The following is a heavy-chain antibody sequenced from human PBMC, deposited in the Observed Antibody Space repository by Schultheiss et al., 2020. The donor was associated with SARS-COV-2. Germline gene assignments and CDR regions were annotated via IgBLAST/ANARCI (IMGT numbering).Heavy chain of an antibody. CDR1: GFTFSSYA. CDR3: AKSFKTRIVVVPAAPT. J-gene: IGHJ5*02. CDR2: ISGSGGST. Sequence: GGSLRLSCAASGFTFSSYAMHWVRQAPGKGLEWVSAISGSGGSTYYADSVKGRFTISRDNSKNTLYLQMNSLRAEDTAVYYCAKSFKTRIVVVPAAPTWGQGTLVTVSS. D-gene: IGHD2-2*01. V-gene: IGHV3-23*01.